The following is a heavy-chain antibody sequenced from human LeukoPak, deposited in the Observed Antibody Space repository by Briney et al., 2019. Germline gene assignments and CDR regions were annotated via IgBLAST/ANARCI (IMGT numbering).Heavy chain of an antibody. CDR3: ARDLVPGDF. V-gene: IGHV1-2*02. J-gene: IGHJ4*02. CDR2: INPNSGGT. CDR1: GYTFTAYY. D-gene: IGHD2-2*01. Sequence: SLKVSCKASGYTFTAYYIHWVRQAPGQGLEWMGWINPNSGGTNYAENFQGRVTMTRDTSISTAYMELSSLRSDDTALYYCARDLVPGDFWGQGTLVAVSS.